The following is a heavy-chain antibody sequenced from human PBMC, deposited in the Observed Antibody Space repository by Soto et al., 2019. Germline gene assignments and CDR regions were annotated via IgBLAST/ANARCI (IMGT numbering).Heavy chain of an antibody. Sequence: GGSLRLSCTASGFTFNTHWMHWVRQAPGKGLVWVSRINFAGITTNYADSVKGRLTVSRDNAKNTVYLHVNTRRDEDTAVYYCARGGAMGVDYWGQGTLVTVSS. V-gene: IGHV3-74*01. CDR3: ARGGAMGVDY. J-gene: IGHJ4*02. D-gene: IGHD1-26*01. CDR2: INFAGITT. CDR1: GFTFNTHW.